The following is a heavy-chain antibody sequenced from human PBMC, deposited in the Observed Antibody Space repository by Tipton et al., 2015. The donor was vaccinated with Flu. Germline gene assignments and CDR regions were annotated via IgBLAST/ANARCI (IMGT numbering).Heavy chain of an antibody. CDR1: GASLSTSTQY. Sequence: TLSLTCTVSGASLSTSTQYWGWTRQSPGKGLEWIGSIYYSGTTYYNPSLKSRVAISVDLSKNQFSLRLTSVTAADTAVYYCAREGSLRYFDWIPSNWFDPWGQGTPVAVSS. V-gene: IGHV4-39*02. CDR3: AREGSLRYFDWIPSNWFDP. CDR2: IYYSGTT. D-gene: IGHD3-9*01. J-gene: IGHJ5*02.